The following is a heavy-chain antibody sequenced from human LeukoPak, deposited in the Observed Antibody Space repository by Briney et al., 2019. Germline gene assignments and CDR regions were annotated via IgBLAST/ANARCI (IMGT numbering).Heavy chain of an antibody. CDR1: GGSISSYY. D-gene: IGHD3-9*01. CDR2: IYYSGST. CDR3: ARVLRGYDILTGYYMRYFDP. Sequence: PSETLSLTCTVSGGSISSYYWSWIRQPPGKGLEWIGYIYYSGSTNYNPSLKSRVTISENMSKNQFSLRLRSVTAADTAVYYCARVLRGYDILTGYYMRYFDPWGQGTLVTVSS. J-gene: IGHJ5*02. V-gene: IGHV4-59*08.